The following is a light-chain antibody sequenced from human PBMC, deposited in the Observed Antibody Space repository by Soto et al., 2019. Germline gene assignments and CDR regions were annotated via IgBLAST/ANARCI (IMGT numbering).Light chain of an antibody. CDR3: LLYFGGAQLV. CDR1: TGAVTTGNY. J-gene: IGLJ3*02. CDR2: TTD. Sequence: QAVVTQEPSLTVSPGGTVTLTCASSTGAVTTGNYASWFQQKPGQAPRTLIYTTDNRHSWTPARFSGSLLGGKAAHTLSSVQPEDEADYYCLLYFGGAQLVFGGGTKVTVL. V-gene: IGLV7-43*01.